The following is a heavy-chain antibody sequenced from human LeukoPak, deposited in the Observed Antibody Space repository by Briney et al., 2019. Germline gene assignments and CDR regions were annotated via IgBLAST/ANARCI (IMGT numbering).Heavy chain of an antibody. J-gene: IGHJ4*02. Sequence: SVKVSCKASGGTFSSYAISWVRQAPGQGLEWMGGIIPIFGTANYAQKFQGRVTITADESTSTAYMELSSLRSEDTAVYYCARGPGIVGARDSDYWGQGTLVTVSS. CDR1: GGTFSSYA. V-gene: IGHV1-69*01. D-gene: IGHD1-26*01. CDR3: ARGPGIVGARDSDY. CDR2: IIPIFGTA.